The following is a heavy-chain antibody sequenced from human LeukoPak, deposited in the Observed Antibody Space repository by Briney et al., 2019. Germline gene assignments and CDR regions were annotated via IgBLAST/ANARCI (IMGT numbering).Heavy chain of an antibody. J-gene: IGHJ4*02. Sequence: GGSLRLSCAASGFTFSSYAMSWVRQAPGKGLEWVSAISGSGGSTYCADSVKGRFTISRDNSKNTLYLQMNSLRAEDTAVYYCAKGTMIVVVTYFDYWGQGTLVTVSS. CDR3: AKGTMIVVVTYFDY. CDR2: ISGSGGST. V-gene: IGHV3-23*01. CDR1: GFTFSSYA. D-gene: IGHD3-22*01.